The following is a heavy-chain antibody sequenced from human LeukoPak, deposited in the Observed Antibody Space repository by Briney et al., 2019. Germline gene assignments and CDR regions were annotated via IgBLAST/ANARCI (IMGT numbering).Heavy chain of an antibody. J-gene: IGHJ6*03. Sequence: GGSLRLSCAASGFTFTSYSMNWVRQAPGKGLEWVSYISSSSSTIYYADSVKGRFTISRDNAKNSLYLQMNSLRAEDTAVYYCARDQAAPYSWGYYYYYMDVWGKGTTVTVSS. CDR1: GFTFTSYS. V-gene: IGHV3-48*01. CDR2: ISSSSSTI. D-gene: IGHD4-11*01. CDR3: ARDQAAPYSWGYYYYYMDV.